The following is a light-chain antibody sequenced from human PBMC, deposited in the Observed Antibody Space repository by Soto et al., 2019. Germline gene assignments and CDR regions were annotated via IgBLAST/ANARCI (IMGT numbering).Light chain of an antibody. V-gene: IGKV1-5*03. Sequence: DIQMTQSPSTLSASVGDRVTFTCRASQSISNWLAWYQQKPGTAPNLLIYKASTLQSGVPSRFTGSGSGTQFTPTIRSLKPDDYATYYCQQYSDKWTFGQGTKVDIK. J-gene: IGKJ1*01. CDR1: QSISNW. CDR2: KAS. CDR3: QQYSDKWT.